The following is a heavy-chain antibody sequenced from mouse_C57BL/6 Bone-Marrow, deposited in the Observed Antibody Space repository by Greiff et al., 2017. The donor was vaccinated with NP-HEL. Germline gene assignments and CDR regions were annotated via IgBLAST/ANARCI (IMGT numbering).Heavy chain of an antibody. D-gene: IGHD1-1*01. CDR3: ARHYGSSLIAY. CDR1: GYAFSSSW. CDR2: IYPGDGDT. V-gene: IGHV1-82*01. J-gene: IGHJ3*01. Sequence: VQLQQSGPELVKPGASVKISCKASGYAFSSSWMNWVKQRPGKGLEWIGRIYPGDGDTNYNGKFKGKATLTADKSSSTAYMQLSSLTSEDSAVYFCARHYGSSLIAYWGQGTLVTVSA.